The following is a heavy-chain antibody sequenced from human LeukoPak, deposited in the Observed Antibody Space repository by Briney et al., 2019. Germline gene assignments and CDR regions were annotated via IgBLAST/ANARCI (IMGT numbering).Heavy chain of an antibody. CDR1: GFTFGNYA. D-gene: IGHD6-19*01. Sequence: GGSLRLSCAASGFTFGNYAMHWVRQAPGKGLKGVTVIWYDGSNTYYADSVKGRFTISRDNSKNMLYLQINSRRAEDTAIYYCARPSWSTGYNSGWFDYWGQGTVVTVSS. CDR2: IWYDGSNT. V-gene: IGHV3-33*01. J-gene: IGHJ4*02. CDR3: ARPSWSTGYNSGWFDY.